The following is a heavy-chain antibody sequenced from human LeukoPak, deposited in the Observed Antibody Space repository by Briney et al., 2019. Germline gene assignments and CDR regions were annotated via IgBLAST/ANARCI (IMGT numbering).Heavy chain of an antibody. CDR3: AELGIAMIGGV. V-gene: IGHV3-21*01. CDR2: ITSSSSYI. D-gene: IGHD3-10*02. Sequence: GGSLRLSCAASGFTFSSYNMNWVRQAPGKGLEWVSSITSSSSYIYYADSVKGRFTISRDNAKNSLFLQMNSLRAEDTAVYYCAELGIAMIGGVWGKGTTVTISS. J-gene: IGHJ6*04. CDR1: GFTFSSYN.